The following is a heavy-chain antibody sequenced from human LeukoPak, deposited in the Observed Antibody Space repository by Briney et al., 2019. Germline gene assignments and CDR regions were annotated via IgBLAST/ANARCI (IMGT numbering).Heavy chain of an antibody. CDR1: GFTFSSYA. CDR2: ISSSSNTI. D-gene: IGHD3-9*01. CDR3: AKGTVDWSHRANYYFDY. Sequence: PGGSLRLSCAASGFTFSSYAMNWVRQAPGKGLGWVSYISSSSNTIYYADSVKGRFTISRDNAKNSLYLQMNSLRDEDTAVYYCAKGTVDWSHRANYYFDYWGQGTLVTVSS. J-gene: IGHJ4*02. V-gene: IGHV3-48*02.